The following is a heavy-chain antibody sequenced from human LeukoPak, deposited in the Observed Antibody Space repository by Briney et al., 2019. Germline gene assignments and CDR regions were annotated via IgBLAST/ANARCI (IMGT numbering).Heavy chain of an antibody. J-gene: IGHJ3*02. CDR2: ISSSSSYI. CDR1: GFTFSSYS. V-gene: IGHV3-21*01. Sequence: GGSLRLSCAASGFTFSSYSMNWVRQAPGKGLEWVSSISSSSSYIYYADSVKGRFTISRDNGKNSLYLQMNSLRAEDTAVYYCARDHKGPDAFDIWGQGTMVTVSS. CDR3: ARDHKGPDAFDI.